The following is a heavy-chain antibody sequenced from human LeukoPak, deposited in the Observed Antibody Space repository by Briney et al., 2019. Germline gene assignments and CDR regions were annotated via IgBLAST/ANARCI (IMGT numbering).Heavy chain of an antibody. D-gene: IGHD1-1*01. CDR1: GFTFSSYG. CDR2: IQYDGSNK. V-gene: IGHV3-30*02. J-gene: IGHJ4*02. CDR3: AKDLRIRGNSPTEGFDS. Sequence: PGGSLRLSCAASGFTFSSYGMHWVRQAPGKGLEWVAFIQYDGSNKYYADSVKGRFTISRDNSKNTLYLQMNSLRVGDTAVYYCAKDLRIRGNSPTEGFDSWGQGTLVTVSS.